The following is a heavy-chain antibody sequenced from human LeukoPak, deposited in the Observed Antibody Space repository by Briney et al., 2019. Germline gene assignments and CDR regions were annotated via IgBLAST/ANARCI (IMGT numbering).Heavy chain of an antibody. CDR1: GFTFSSYE. J-gene: IGHJ4*02. CDR3: ARVPADILTGYSDY. D-gene: IGHD3-9*01. Sequence: PGGSLRLSCAASGFTFSSYEMNWVRQAPGKGLEWVSYISSSGSTIYYADSVKGRFTISRDNAKNSLYLQMNSLRAEDTAVYYCARVPADILTGYSDYWGQGTLVTVSS. V-gene: IGHV3-48*03. CDR2: ISSSGSTI.